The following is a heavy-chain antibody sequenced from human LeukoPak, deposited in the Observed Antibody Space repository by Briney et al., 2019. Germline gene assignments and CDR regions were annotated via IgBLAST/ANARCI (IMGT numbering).Heavy chain of an antibody. CDR3: ARVYYDFWSGYEYDAFDI. V-gene: IGHV1-18*01. CDR1: GYTFTSYG. J-gene: IGHJ3*02. Sequence: ASVKVSCKASGYTFTSYGISWVRQAPGQGLEWMGWISAYNGNTNYAQKLQVRGTMTTDTSTSTAYMELRSLRSDDTAVYYCARVYYDFWSGYEYDAFDIWGQGTMVTVSS. CDR2: ISAYNGNT. D-gene: IGHD3-3*01.